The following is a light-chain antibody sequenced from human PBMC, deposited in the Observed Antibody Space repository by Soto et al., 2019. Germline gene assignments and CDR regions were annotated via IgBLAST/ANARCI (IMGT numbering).Light chain of an antibody. Sequence: QSALTQPRSVSGSPGQSVTISCTGTSSDVGGYNYVSWYQQHPGKAPKLMIYDVSKRPSGVPDRFSGSKSGNTASLTISGFQAEDEANFSCCSYAGSYIFYFCGTGTKATAL. CDR2: DVS. V-gene: IGLV2-11*01. J-gene: IGLJ1*01. CDR1: SSDVGGYNY. CDR3: CSYAGSYIFYF.